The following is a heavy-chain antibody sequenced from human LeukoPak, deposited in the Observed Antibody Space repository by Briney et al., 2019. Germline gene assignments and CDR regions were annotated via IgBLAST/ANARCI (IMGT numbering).Heavy chain of an antibody. J-gene: IGHJ4*02. CDR3: ARMGMDPVMVTNFFDY. V-gene: IGHV1-46*01. Sequence: GASVKVSCKASGYSFSSHYMHWVRQAPGQGLEWMGVIHPSGGSTSYAPKFQGRVTMTKDTSTSTVYLDVSSLRFEDTALYYCARMGMDPVMVTNFFDYWGQGTMVTVSS. CDR1: GYSFSSHY. CDR2: IHPSGGST. D-gene: IGHD5-24*01.